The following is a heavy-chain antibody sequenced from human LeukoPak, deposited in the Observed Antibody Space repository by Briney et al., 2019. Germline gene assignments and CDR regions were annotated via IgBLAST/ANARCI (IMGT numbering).Heavy chain of an antibody. CDR2: INQDGSET. V-gene: IGHV3-7*04. CDR1: GFTLSIYW. D-gene: IGHD3-10*01. CDR3: GRFYGSGSYSL. Sequence: SGGSLRLSCAASGFTLSIYWMSWVRQAPGKGLEWVANINQDGSETYYVDSVKGRFTISRDNAKNSLDLQMNSRRAEDTAVYYCGRFYGSGSYSLWGQGTLVTVSS. J-gene: IGHJ4*02.